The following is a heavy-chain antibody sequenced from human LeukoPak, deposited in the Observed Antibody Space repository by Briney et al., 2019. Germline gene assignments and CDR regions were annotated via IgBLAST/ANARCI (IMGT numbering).Heavy chain of an antibody. D-gene: IGHD2-15*01. J-gene: IGHJ5*02. Sequence: SETLSLTCTVSGGSISSSTYYWGWSRQSPGKGLEWIGSIYYSGSTYYNPSLKSRVTISVDTSKNQFSLKLSSVTAADTAVYYCARCSGGSCYSGGWFDPWGQGTLVTVSS. CDR2: IYYSGST. V-gene: IGHV4-39*07. CDR1: GGSISSSTYY. CDR3: ARCSGGSCYSGGWFDP.